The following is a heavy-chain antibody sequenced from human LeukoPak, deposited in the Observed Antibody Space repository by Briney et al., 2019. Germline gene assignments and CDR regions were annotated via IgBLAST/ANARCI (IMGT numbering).Heavy chain of an antibody. V-gene: IGHV3-53*01. CDR2: IYSGGST. CDR3: ARVRYYYDSSGYYLDYFDY. D-gene: IGHD3-22*01. Sequence: GGSLRLSCAASGFTVSSNYMSWVRQAPGKGLEWVSVIYSGGSTYYADPVKGRFTISRDNSKNTLYLQMNSLRAEDTAVYYCARVRYYYDSSGYYLDYFDYWGQGTLVTVSS. CDR1: GFTVSSNY. J-gene: IGHJ4*02.